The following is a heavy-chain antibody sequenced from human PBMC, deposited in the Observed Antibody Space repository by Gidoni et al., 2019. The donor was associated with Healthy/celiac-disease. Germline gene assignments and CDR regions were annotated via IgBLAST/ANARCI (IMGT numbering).Heavy chain of an antibody. CDR1: GFTFSSYE. CDR2: ISSSCSTI. J-gene: IGHJ4*02. V-gene: IGHV3-48*03. CDR3: ARDPEGYIAAAGYDY. D-gene: IGHD6-13*01. Sequence: QLVESGGGLVQPGGSLRLSCAASGFTFSSYEMNCVRQAPGKGLEWVSYISSSCSTIYYADSVKGRFTIARDNAKNSLYLQMNSLRAEDTAVYYCARDPEGYIAAAGYDYWGQGTLVTVSS.